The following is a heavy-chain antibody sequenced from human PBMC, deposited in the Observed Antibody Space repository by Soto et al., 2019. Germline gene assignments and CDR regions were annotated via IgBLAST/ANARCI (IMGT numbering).Heavy chain of an antibody. CDR2: VSYDGSNK. D-gene: IGHD1-26*01. Sequence: GALRLSCAASGFTFSSYAMHWVRQAPGKGLEWVAVVSYDGSNKYYADSVKGRFTISRDNSKNTLYLQMNSLRAEDTAVYYCARQGGATSDYFDYWGQGTLVTVSS. CDR1: GFTFSSYA. V-gene: IGHV3-30-3*01. CDR3: ARQGGATSDYFDY. J-gene: IGHJ4*02.